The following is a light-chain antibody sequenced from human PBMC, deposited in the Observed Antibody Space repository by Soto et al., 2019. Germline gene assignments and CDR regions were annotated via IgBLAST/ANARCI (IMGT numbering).Light chain of an antibody. CDR2: EGS. J-gene: IGLJ3*02. CDR1: SSDVGSYNI. V-gene: IGLV2-23*01. CDR3: CSYAGSSNWV. Sequence: QSVLTQPASVSGSLGQSITISCTGTSSDVGSYNIVSWYQQHPGKVPKLIIYEGSSRPSGVSNRSSGSKSGNTAALTISGLQAEDEADYYCCSYAGSSNWVFGGGTKLTVL.